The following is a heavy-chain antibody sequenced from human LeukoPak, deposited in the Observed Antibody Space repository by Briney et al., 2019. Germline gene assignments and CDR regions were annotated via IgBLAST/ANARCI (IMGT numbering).Heavy chain of an antibody. J-gene: IGHJ3*02. CDR1: GFTFSSYS. CDR3: ARGVLVDAFDI. CDR2: ISSSSSTI. D-gene: IGHD3-3*01. Sequence: GGSLRLSCAASGFTFSSYSMNWVRQAPGKGLEWVSYISSSSSTIYYADSVKGRFTISRDNAKNSLYLQMNSLRAEDTAVYYCARGVLVDAFDIWGQGTMVTVSS. V-gene: IGHV3-48*04.